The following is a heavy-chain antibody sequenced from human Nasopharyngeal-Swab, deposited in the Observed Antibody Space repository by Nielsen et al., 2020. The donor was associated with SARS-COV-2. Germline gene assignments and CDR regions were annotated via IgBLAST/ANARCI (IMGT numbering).Heavy chain of an antibody. V-gene: IGHV4-61*02. D-gene: IGHD3-3*01. CDR3: ARMIFGVANAGIDV. CDR2: MHTSTTT. Sequence: RQAPGKGLEWIGRMHTSTTTSYNPSLKSRVTISVDKSKNQFSLKPSSVTAADTAVYYCARMIFGVANAGIDVWGQGATVTVSS. J-gene: IGHJ6*02.